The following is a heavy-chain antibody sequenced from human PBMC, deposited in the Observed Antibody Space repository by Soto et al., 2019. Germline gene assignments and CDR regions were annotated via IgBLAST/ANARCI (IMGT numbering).Heavy chain of an antibody. CDR3: ARAYYYNSGTLAWFDP. CDR2: ISAHDGNT. Sequence: ASVKVSCKASGYTFISYGITWVRQAPGQGLEWMGWISAHDGNTNSAQQLQGRVTMTTDTSTSTAYMELRSLRSDDTAVYYCARAYYYNSGTLAWFDPWGQGTLVTVSS. CDR1: GYTFISYG. D-gene: IGHD3-10*01. J-gene: IGHJ5*02. V-gene: IGHV1-18*01.